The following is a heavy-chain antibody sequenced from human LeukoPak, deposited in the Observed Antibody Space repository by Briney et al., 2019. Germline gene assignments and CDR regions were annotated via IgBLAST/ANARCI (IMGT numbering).Heavy chain of an antibody. Sequence: GASVKVSCKASGYTFTSYGISWGRQAPGLGLEWMGWISTYHGNTNYAQKLQGRVTMTTDTSTSTAYMELRSLRSDDTAVYYCARDFGGYSYGYYMDVWGKGTTVTVFS. CDR2: ISTYHGNT. J-gene: IGHJ6*03. CDR1: GYTFTSYG. D-gene: IGHD5-18*01. V-gene: IGHV1-18*01. CDR3: ARDFGGYSYGYYMDV.